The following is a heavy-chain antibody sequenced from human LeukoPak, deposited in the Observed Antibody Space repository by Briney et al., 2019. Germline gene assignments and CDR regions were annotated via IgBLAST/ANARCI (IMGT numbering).Heavy chain of an antibody. D-gene: IGHD2-15*01. CDR2: MSGSGGST. Sequence: GGSLRLSCAASGFTFNNYAMSWVRQPPGKGLEWVSAMSGSGGSTYHADSVKGRFTISRGNSKNTLYLQMNSLRAGDTAVYFCAKDATEYCTGGTCYFVDYWGRGTLVTVSS. CDR1: GFTFNNYA. J-gene: IGHJ4*02. V-gene: IGHV3-23*01. CDR3: AKDATEYCTGGTCYFVDY.